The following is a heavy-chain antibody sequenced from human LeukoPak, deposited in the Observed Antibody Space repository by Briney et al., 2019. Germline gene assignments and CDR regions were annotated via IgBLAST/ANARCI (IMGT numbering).Heavy chain of an antibody. J-gene: IGHJ3*02. CDR3: ARGVAAAGTEAFDI. CDR1: GFTFSSYS. CDR2: ISYDGSNK. V-gene: IGHV3-30*05. Sequence: GGSLRLSCAASGFTFSSYSMNWVRQAPGKGLEWVAVISYDGSNKYYADSVKGRFTISRDNSKNTLYLQMNSLRAEDTAVYYCARGVAAAGTEAFDIWGQGTMVTVSS. D-gene: IGHD6-13*01.